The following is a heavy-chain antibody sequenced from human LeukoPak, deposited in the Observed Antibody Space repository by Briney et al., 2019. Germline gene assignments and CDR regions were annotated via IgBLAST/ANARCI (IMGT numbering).Heavy chain of an antibody. V-gene: IGHV1-8*01. Sequence: ASVKVSCKASGYTFTSYDINWVRQATGQGLEWMGWMNPNSGNTGYAQKFQGRVTMTRNTSISTAYMELSSLRSEDTAVYYCARAPPRHIVLRVYAIGSDAFDIWGQGTMVTVSS. D-gene: IGHD2-8*01. CDR1: GYTFTSYD. J-gene: IGHJ3*02. CDR3: ARAPPRHIVLRVYAIGSDAFDI. CDR2: MNPNSGNT.